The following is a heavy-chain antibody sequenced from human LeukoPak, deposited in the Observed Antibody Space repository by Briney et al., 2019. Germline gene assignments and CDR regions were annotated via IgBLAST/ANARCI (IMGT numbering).Heavy chain of an antibody. CDR3: ARAVTRDGYNYVAHHAFDI. J-gene: IGHJ3*02. D-gene: IGHD5-24*01. CDR1: GYTFTSYG. V-gene: IGHV1-18*01. Sequence: GASVKVSCKASGYTFTSYGISWVRQAPGQGLEWMGWISAYNGNTNYAQKLQGRVTMTRDTSISTAYMELSRLRSDDTAVYYCARAVTRDGYNYVAHHAFDIWGQGTMVTVSS. CDR2: ISAYNGNT.